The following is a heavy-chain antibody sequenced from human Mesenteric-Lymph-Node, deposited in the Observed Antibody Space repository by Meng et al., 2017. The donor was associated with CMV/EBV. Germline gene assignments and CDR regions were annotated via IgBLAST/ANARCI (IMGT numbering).Heavy chain of an antibody. V-gene: IGHV1-18*01. Sequence: ASVKVCKASGHTFSSHGLSWVRQAPGQGPEWMGWINVYNGKTKYVQKLQGRVTMTTDTSTSTAYMELRSLRSDDTAVYYCARDPDDAFDIWGQGTMVTVSS. CDR1: GHTFSSHG. J-gene: IGHJ3*02. CDR2: INVYNGKT. CDR3: ARDPDDAFDI.